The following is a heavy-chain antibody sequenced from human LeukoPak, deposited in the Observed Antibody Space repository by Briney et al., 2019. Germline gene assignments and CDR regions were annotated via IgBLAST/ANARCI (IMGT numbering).Heavy chain of an antibody. Sequence: GGSLRLSCAASGFTFSSYWMHWVRQAPGKGLVWVSRINSDGSSTSYADSVKGRFTISRDNSKNTLYLQMNSLRADDTAVYYCAKYSSSWYEDYWGQGSLVTVSS. CDR2: INSDGSST. V-gene: IGHV3-74*01. CDR1: GFTFSSYW. CDR3: AKYSSSWYEDY. D-gene: IGHD6-13*01. J-gene: IGHJ4*02.